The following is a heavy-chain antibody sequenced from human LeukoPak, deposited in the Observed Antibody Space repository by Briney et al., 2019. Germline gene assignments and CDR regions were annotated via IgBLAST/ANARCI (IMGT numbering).Heavy chain of an antibody. D-gene: IGHD5-12*01. CDR3: ARVEATTRYFDY. CDR1: GDSVSSNSAT. V-gene: IGHV6-1*01. Sequence: PSQTLSLTCTISGDSVSSNSATWNWIRQSPSRGLEWLGRTYYRSKWYNDYAVSVKSRITFNPDTSKNQFSLQLNSVTPEDTAVYYCARVEATTRYFDYWGQGTLVTVSS. CDR2: TYYRSKWYN. J-gene: IGHJ4*02.